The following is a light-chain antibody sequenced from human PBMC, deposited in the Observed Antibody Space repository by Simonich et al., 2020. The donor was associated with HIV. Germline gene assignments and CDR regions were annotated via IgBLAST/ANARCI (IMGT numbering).Light chain of an antibody. Sequence: QSVLTQPPSVSGAPAQRVTISCTGSSSNIGAGYDVHWYQQLPGTAPKLLLYGNSNRPSGVPDRFSGSKSGTSASLAITGLQAEDEADYYCQSYDSSLSGWVFRGGTKLTVL. CDR1: SSNIGAGYD. J-gene: IGLJ3*02. V-gene: IGLV1-40*01. CDR3: QSYDSSLSGWV. CDR2: GNS.